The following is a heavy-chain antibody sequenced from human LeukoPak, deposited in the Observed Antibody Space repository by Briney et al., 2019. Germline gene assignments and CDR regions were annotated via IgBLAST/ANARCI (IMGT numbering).Heavy chain of an antibody. D-gene: IGHD6-13*01. CDR3: ARRKLVPANWFDP. CDR2: INHSGST. V-gene: IGHV4-34*01. CDR1: GGSFSGYY. Sequence: PSGTLSLTCAVYGGSFSGYYWSWIRQPPGKGLEWIGEINHSGSTNYNPSLKSRVTISVDTSKNQFSLKLSSVTAADTAVYYCARRKLVPANWFDPWGQGTLVTVSS. J-gene: IGHJ5*02.